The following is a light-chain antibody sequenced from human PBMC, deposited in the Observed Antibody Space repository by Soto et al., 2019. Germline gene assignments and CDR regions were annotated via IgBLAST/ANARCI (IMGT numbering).Light chain of an antibody. CDR3: TSYAVGINVV. J-gene: IGLJ2*01. CDR1: SSDVGYYNY. CDR2: EVN. Sequence: QSALTQPPSASGSPGQSVTISCTGISSDVGYYNYVSWYQQHPGKAPKLIIYEVNKRPSGVPDRFSGSKSGNTASLTVSGLQAEDEAEYYCTSYAVGINVVFGGGTKVTVL. V-gene: IGLV2-8*01.